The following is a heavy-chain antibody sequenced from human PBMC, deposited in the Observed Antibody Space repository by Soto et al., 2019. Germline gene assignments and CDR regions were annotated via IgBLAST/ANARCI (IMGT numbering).Heavy chain of an antibody. J-gene: IGHJ4*02. D-gene: IGHD2-21*01. CDR2: INGGDDSK. Sequence: GGSLRLSCAVSGFTFRSSPMSWVRRAPGKGLEWVSGINGGDDSKHYAESVRGRFTIIRDNSKNTLLLQMNSLRVEDTAIYYCTEDAHRSSILPTYDYWGQGTLVTVSS. V-gene: IGHV3-23*01. CDR3: TEDAHRSSILPTYDY. CDR1: GFTFRSSP.